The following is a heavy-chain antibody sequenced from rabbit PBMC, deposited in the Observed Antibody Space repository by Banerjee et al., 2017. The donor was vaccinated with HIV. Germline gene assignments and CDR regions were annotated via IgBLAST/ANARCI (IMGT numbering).Heavy chain of an antibody. Sequence: QEQLKETGGGLVQPGGSLTLSCKASGFDFSSYYMSWVRQAPGKGLEWIACIYAGSSGSAYYAGWAKGRFTISKTSSTTVTLQMTSLTAADTATYFCARRDGGYVAYGYAYYGMDLWGPGTLVTVS. CDR3: ARRDGGYVAYGYAYYGMDL. D-gene: IGHD6-1*01. V-gene: IGHV1S45*01. CDR1: GFDFSSYYM. CDR2: IYAGSSGSA. J-gene: IGHJ6*01.